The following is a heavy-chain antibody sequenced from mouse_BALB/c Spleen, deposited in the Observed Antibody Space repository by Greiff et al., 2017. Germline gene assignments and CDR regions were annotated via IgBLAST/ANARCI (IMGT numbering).Heavy chain of an antibody. J-gene: IGHJ2*01. CDR3: ARQNDTPYRDY. V-gene: IGHV5-6*01. Sequence: EVQGVESGGDLVKPGGSLKLSCAASGFTFSSYGMSWVRQTPDKRLEWVATISSGGSYTYYPDSVKGRFTISRDNAKNTLYLQMSSLKSEDTAMYYCARQNDTPYRDYWGQGTTLTVSS. CDR2: ISSGGSYT. CDR1: GFTFSSYG. D-gene: IGHD2-3*01.